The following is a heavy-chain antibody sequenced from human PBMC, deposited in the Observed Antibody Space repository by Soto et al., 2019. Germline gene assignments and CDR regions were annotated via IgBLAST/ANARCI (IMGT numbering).Heavy chain of an antibody. D-gene: IGHD2-15*01. J-gene: IGHJ4*02. CDR3: ARDLGVVVAATNYYFDY. V-gene: IGHV3-74*01. Sequence: EVQLVESGGGLVQPGGSPRLSCAASGFTFSSYWMHWVRQAPGKGLVWVSRINSDGSSTSYADSVKGRFTISRDNAKNTLYLQMNSLRAEDTAVYYCARDLGVVVAATNYYFDYWGQGTLVTVSS. CDR1: GFTFSSYW. CDR2: INSDGSST.